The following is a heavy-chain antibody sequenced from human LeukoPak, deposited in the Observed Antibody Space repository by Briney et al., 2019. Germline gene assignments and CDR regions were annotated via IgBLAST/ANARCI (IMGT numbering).Heavy chain of an antibody. V-gene: IGHV4-59*01. CDR1: GGSISSYY. Sequence: SETLSLTCTVSGGSISSYYWSWIRQPPGKGLEWIGYIYYSGSTNYNPSPKSRVTISVDTSKNQFSLKLSSVTAADTAVYYCAGRPAPLRQIGGEVNWGQGTLVTVSS. D-gene: IGHD3-16*01. CDR2: IYYSGST. J-gene: IGHJ4*02. CDR3: AGRPAPLRQIGGEVN.